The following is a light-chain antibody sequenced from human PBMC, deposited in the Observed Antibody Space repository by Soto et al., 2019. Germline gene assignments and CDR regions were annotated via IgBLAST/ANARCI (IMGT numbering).Light chain of an antibody. CDR3: QQYSSSPLT. Sequence: EIVVTQSPGTLSLSPGEGATLSCRASQSVSSNYLAWYQQKPGQAPRLLIYGASNRATGIPDRFSGSGSGTEFNLTISRLEPEDFAVYYCQQYSSSPLTFGGGTKVDIK. V-gene: IGKV3-20*01. CDR1: QSVSSNY. J-gene: IGKJ4*01. CDR2: GAS.